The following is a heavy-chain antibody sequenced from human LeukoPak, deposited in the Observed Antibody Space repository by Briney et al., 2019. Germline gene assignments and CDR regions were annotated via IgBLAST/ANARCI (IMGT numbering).Heavy chain of an antibody. Sequence: GGSLRLSCAASGFTFSSYAMSWVRQAPGKGLEWVSSISSRSSYIYYADSVKGRFTISRDNAKNSLYLQMNSLRAEDTAVYYCARDHQVLWFGESPLNYYYYMDVWGKGTTVTVSS. CDR1: GFTFSSYA. J-gene: IGHJ6*03. CDR3: ARDHQVLWFGESPLNYYYYMDV. V-gene: IGHV3-21*01. CDR2: ISSRSSYI. D-gene: IGHD3-10*01.